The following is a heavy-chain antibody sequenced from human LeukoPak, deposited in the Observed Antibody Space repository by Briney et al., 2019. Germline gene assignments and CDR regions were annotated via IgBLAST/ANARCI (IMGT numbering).Heavy chain of an antibody. CDR2: MNPNSGNT. V-gene: IGHV1-8*01. J-gene: IGHJ5*02. CDR1: GYTFTSYD. D-gene: IGHD2-2*01. Sequence: GASVKVSCKASGYTFTSYDINWVRQATGQALEWMGWMNPNSGNTGYAQKSQGRVTMTRNTSISTAYMELSSLRSEDTAVYYCARGLGGYCSSTSCHGPWFDPWGQGTLVTVSS. CDR3: ARGLGGYCSSTSCHGPWFDP.